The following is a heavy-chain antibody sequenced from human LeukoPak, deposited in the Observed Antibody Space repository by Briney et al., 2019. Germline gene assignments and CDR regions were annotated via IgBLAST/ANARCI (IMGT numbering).Heavy chain of an antibody. CDR1: GGTFSGYY. D-gene: IGHD1-26*01. V-gene: IGHV4-34*01. Sequence: PSETLSLTCAVYGGTFSGYYWSWIRQPPGKRLEWVGESNDSGGTNYNPSLKSRVTISADKSKNQVSLRLTSVTAADTAVYYCARLSVIVGAALEYYYYYMDVWGQGTTVTVSS. J-gene: IGHJ6*03. CDR3: ARLSVIVGAALEYYYYYMDV. CDR2: SNDSGGT.